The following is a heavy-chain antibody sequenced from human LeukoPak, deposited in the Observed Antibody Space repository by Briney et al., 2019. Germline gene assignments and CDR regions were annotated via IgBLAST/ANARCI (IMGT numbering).Heavy chain of an antibody. D-gene: IGHD3-10*01. Sequence: SETLSLTCTVSGGSISSGGYYWSWIRQHPGKGLEWIGYIYYSGSTYYNPSLKSRVTISVDTSKNQFSLKLSSVTAADTAVYYCAREPPKELLWFGELLVIDYWGQGTLVTVSS. CDR1: GGSISSGGYY. CDR2: IYYSGST. CDR3: AREPPKELLWFGELLVIDY. V-gene: IGHV4-31*03. J-gene: IGHJ4*02.